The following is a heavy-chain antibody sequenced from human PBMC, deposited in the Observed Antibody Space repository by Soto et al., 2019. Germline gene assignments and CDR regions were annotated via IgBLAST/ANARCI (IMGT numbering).Heavy chain of an antibody. CDR2: ISSGSDYL. CDR3: ASEFCSGGSCYSRIFDY. J-gene: IGHJ4*02. D-gene: IGHD2-15*01. CDR1: GFNFNTYA. V-gene: IGHV3-21*04. Sequence: GGSLRLSCAAFGFNFNTYAMHWVRQSPGKGLEWVAFISSGSDYLYYADSVKGRFTVSRDNAKSSLYLQMNSLTDDDTALYYCASEFCSGGSCYSRIFDYWGQGSLVTVSS.